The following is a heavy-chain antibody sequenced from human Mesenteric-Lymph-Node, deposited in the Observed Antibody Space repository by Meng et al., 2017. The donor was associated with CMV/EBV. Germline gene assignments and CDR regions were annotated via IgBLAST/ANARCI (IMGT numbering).Heavy chain of an antibody. CDR2: INSDGSST. CDR3: AREDYYGSGRGMDV. J-gene: IGHJ6*02. Sequence: GGSLRLSCAASGFTFSSYWMHWVRQAPGKGLVWVSRINSDGSSTSYGDSVKGRFTISRDNAKNTLYLQMNSLRAEDTAVYYCAREDYYGSGRGMDVWGQGTTVTVSS. D-gene: IGHD3-10*01. V-gene: IGHV3-74*01. CDR1: GFTFSSYW.